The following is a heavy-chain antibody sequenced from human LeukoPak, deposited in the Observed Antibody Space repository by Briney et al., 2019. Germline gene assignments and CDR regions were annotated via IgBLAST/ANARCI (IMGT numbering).Heavy chain of an antibody. D-gene: IGHD2-21*01. J-gene: IGHJ6*03. V-gene: IGHV4-30-4*08. CDR3: ARAYCGGDDCDTHYMDV. CDR2: IYYSETS. CDR1: GASINSGGYW. Sequence: PSETLFLTCTVLGASINSGGYWGGWIRQPPGKGLEWIGKIYYSETSYYNPSLKSRVTISLDTSENQFSLRLTSVTATDTALYYCARAYCGGDDCDTHYMDVWGKGTTVTVSS.